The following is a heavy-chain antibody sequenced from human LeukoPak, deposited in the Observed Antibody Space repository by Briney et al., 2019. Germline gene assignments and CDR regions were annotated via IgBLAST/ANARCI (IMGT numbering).Heavy chain of an antibody. Sequence: SETLSLTCAVYGGSFSGYYWSWIRQPPGKGLEWIGEINHSGSTNYNPSLKSRVTISVDTSKNQFSLKLSSVTAADTAVYYCARGRSGWIQLWSFDYWGQGTLVTVSS. CDR3: ARGRSGWIQLWSFDY. J-gene: IGHJ4*02. CDR2: INHSGST. V-gene: IGHV4-34*01. D-gene: IGHD5-18*01. CDR1: GGSFSGYY.